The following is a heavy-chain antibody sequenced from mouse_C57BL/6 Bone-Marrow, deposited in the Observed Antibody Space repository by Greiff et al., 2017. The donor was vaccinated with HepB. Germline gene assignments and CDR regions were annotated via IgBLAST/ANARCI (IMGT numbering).Heavy chain of an antibody. D-gene: IGHD1-1*01. CDR2: IDPSDSYT. CDR1: GYTFTSYW. V-gene: IGHV1-50*01. Sequence: VQLQQSGAELVKPGASVKLSCKASGYTFTSYWMQWVKQRPGQGLEWIGEIDPSDSYTNYNQKFKGKATLTVDTSSSTAYMQLSSLTSEDSAVYYCVTQFTTVQARDYWGQGTTLTVSS. J-gene: IGHJ2*01. CDR3: VTQFTTVQARDY.